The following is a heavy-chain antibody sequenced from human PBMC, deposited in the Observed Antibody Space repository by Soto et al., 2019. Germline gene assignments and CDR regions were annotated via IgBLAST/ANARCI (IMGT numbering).Heavy chain of an antibody. CDR1: GASISSTTNW. Sequence: QVQLQESGPGLVRPSGTLSLTCAVSGASISSTTNWWSWVRQPPGKGLEWIGEISHSGSTNYNPSLKSRVTMSVDKSKNQFSLKLSSVTAADTAVYYYARMVGATLVDFWGQGTLVTVSS. CDR3: ARMVGATLVDF. J-gene: IGHJ4*02. CDR2: ISHSGST. V-gene: IGHV4-4*02. D-gene: IGHD1-26*01.